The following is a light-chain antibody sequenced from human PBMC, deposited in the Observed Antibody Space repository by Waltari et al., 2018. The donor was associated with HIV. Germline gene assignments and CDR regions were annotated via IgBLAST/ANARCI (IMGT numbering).Light chain of an antibody. CDR2: RAS. Sequence: DIQMTQSPSSLSASVGDRVTITCRASESVSSSLAWYQQKPGKAPNLLIYRASTFESGVPSRFSGSGSVTEFTLTISSLQPDDFATYYCQQYISYPFTFGGGTKVEIK. CDR3: QQYISYPFT. CDR1: ESVSSS. V-gene: IGKV1-5*03. J-gene: IGKJ4*01.